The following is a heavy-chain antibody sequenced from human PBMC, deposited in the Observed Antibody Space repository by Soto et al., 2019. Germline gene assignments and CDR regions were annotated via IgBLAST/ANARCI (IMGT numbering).Heavy chain of an antibody. CDR2: ISAYHGNT. V-gene: IGHV1-18*01. CDR3: ARGGSGSYRIFDD. Sequence: QVQLVQSGAEVKKPGASVTVSCQASGFTFNNYVINWVRQAPGQGLEWVGWISAYHGNTNYAQKVQGRVTMTTDTSTSTAYMELRSVKSDDTAVYYAARGGSGSYRIFDDWGQGTLVTVSS. D-gene: IGHD1-26*01. CDR1: GFTFNNYV. J-gene: IGHJ4*02.